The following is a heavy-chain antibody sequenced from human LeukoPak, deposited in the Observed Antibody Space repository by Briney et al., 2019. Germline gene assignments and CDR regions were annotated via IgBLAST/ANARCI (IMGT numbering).Heavy chain of an antibody. CDR1: GFTVSSNY. J-gene: IGHJ3*02. CDR3: ARGGYSGYDPVGDAFDI. V-gene: IGHV3-66*01. D-gene: IGHD5-12*01. CDR2: IYSGGST. Sequence: GGSLRLSCAASGFTVSSNYMSWVRQAPGKGLEWVSVIYSGGSTYYADSVKGRFTISRDNSKNTLYLQVNSLRAEDTAVYYCARGGYSGYDPVGDAFDIWGQGTMVTVSS.